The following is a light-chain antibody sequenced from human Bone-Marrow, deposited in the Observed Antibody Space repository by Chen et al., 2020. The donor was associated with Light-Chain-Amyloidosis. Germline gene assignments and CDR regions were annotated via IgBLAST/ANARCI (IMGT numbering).Light chain of an antibody. CDR1: NIGSTS. CDR3: QGWERSSDRRV. Sequence: SYVLTQPSSVSVAPGQTATIACGGNNIGSTSVHWYQQTPGQAPLLVVYDDSDRPSGIPERLSGPNSGNTATRTISRVEAGDEAAYYCQGWERSSDRRVFGGGTKLTVL. V-gene: IGLV3-21*02. J-gene: IGLJ3*02. CDR2: DDS.